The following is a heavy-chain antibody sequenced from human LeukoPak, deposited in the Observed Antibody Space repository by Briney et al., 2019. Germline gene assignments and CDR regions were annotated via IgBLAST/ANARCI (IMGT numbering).Heavy chain of an antibody. V-gene: IGHV3-23*01. CDR2: ISGSGGVT. Sequence: PGGSLRLSCAASEFTFSSHAMSWVRQAPGKGLEWVSIISGSGGVTYYADSVKGRFTISRDNAKNSLYLQMNSLRAEDTAVYYCAELGITMIGGAWGKGTTVTISS. CDR1: EFTFSSHA. D-gene: IGHD3-10*02. CDR3: AELGITMIGGA. J-gene: IGHJ6*04.